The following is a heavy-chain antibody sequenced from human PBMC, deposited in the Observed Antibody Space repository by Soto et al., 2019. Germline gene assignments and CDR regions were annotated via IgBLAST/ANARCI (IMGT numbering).Heavy chain of an antibody. CDR3: ARDVFCGGAPACPDMDV. D-gene: IGHD2-21*01. V-gene: IGHV1-69*01. Sequence: QLHLVQSGAEVKKAGSSVKVSCKASGGTVSSYAITWVRQAPGKGLEWMGVFIPIFVSAHYAPKFQGRITITADESTSTAYMELSGLTSDDTAVYYCARDVFCGGAPACPDMDVWGQGTTVTVSS. CDR2: FIPIFVSA. J-gene: IGHJ6*02. CDR1: GGTVSSYA.